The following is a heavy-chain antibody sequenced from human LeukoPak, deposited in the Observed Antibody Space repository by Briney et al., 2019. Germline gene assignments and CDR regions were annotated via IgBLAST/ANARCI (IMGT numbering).Heavy chain of an antibody. D-gene: IGHD1-1*01. CDR2: INPNSGGT. Sequence: ASVKVSCKASGYTFTGYYMHWVRQAPGQGLEWMGWINPNSGGTNYAQKFQGRVTMTRDTSISTAYTELSRLRSDDTAVYYCARDRGNWNDNWFDPWGQGTLVTVSS. CDR1: GYTFTGYY. CDR3: ARDRGNWNDNWFDP. V-gene: IGHV1-2*02. J-gene: IGHJ5*02.